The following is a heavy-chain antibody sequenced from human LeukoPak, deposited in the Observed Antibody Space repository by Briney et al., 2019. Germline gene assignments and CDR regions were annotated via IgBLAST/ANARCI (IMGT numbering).Heavy chain of an antibody. J-gene: IGHJ5*02. CDR1: SYSISSGYY. CDR3: ARSSDDGSISFDP. V-gene: IGHV4-38-2*02. Sequence: SETLSLTCTVSSYSISSGYYWGWIRQPPGKGLEWIGKIYHSGTTHFNPSLKSRVTISVDTSKNQFSLNLIYVTAADTAVYYCARSSDDGSISFDPWGQGTLVTVSS. D-gene: IGHD3-22*01. CDR2: IYHSGTT.